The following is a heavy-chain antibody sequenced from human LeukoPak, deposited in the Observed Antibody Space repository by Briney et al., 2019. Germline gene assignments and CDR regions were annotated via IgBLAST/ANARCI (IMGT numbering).Heavy chain of an antibody. J-gene: IGHJ3*02. CDR3: ARAGYYYDSSGYYSRGRIGFDI. V-gene: IGHV4-59*01. D-gene: IGHD3-22*01. Sequence: SETLSLTCTVSGGSISSYYWSWIRQPPGKGLEWIGYIYYSGSTNYNPSLKSRVTISVDTSKNQFSLKLSSVTAADTAVYYCARAGYYYDSSGYYSRGRIGFDIWGQGTMVTVSS. CDR2: IYYSGST. CDR1: GGSISSYY.